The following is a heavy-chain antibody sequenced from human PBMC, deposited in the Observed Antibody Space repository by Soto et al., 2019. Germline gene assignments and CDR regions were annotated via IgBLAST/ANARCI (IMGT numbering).Heavy chain of an antibody. D-gene: IGHD3-10*01. Sequence: PSETLSLTCTVSGGSISSYYWSWIRQPAGKGLEWIGRIYTSGSTNYNPSLKSRVTMSVDTSKNQFSLKLSSVTAADTAVYYCAREGLLWFGDTSGVGWFDPWGQGTLVTVSS. V-gene: IGHV4-4*07. CDR2: IYTSGST. J-gene: IGHJ5*02. CDR1: GGSISSYY. CDR3: AREGLLWFGDTSGVGWFDP.